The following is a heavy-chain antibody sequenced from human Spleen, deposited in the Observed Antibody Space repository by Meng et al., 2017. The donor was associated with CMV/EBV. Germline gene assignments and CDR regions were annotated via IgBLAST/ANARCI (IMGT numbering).Heavy chain of an antibody. J-gene: IGHJ4*02. CDR2: ISVFNGDP. V-gene: IGHV1-18*01. CDR1: GYTFTNYG. D-gene: IGHD2-15*01. CDR3: ARECRVVASPTFKY. Sequence: ASVKVSCKASGYTFTNYGISWIRQAPGQGLEWMGRISVFNGDPKYKQRFQGRVTMTTDASTTTAYVEVRSLTYDDTAVYYCARECRVVASPTFKYWGQGILVTVSS.